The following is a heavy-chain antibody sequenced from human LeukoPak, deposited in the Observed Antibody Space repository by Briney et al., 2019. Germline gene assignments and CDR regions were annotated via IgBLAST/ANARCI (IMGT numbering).Heavy chain of an antibody. CDR1: GGTFSSYA. J-gene: IGHJ4*02. D-gene: IGHD1-26*01. CDR3: ARGVRRRELLPVFDY. V-gene: IGHV1-69*13. Sequence: ASVKVSCKASGGTFSSYAISWVRQAPGQGLEWMGGIIPIFGTANYAQKFQGRVTITADESTSTAYMELSSPRSEDTAVYYCARGVRRRELLPVFDYWGQGTLVTVSS. CDR2: IIPIFGTA.